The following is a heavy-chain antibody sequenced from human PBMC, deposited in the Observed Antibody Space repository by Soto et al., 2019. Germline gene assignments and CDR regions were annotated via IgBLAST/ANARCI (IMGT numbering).Heavy chain of an antibody. CDR3: ARYEGYCSGGSCYRGWFDP. V-gene: IGHV3-7*01. CDR2: IKQDGSEK. J-gene: IGHJ5*02. D-gene: IGHD2-15*01. CDR1: GFTFSSYW. Sequence: GGSLRLSCAASGFTFSSYWMSWVRQAPGKGLEWVANIKQDGSEKYYVDSVKGRFTISRDNAKNSLYLQMNSLRAEDTAVYYCARYEGYCSGGSCYRGWFDPWGQGILVTVSS.